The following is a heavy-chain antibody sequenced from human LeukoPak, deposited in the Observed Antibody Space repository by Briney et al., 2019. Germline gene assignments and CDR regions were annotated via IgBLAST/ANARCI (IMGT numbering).Heavy chain of an antibody. J-gene: IGHJ4*02. V-gene: IGHV1-2*04. CDR2: INPNSGGT. CDR1: GYTFTGYY. D-gene: IGHD3-16*01. CDR3: ARSQLAEGDFDY. Sequence: ASVKVSCKASGYTFTGYYMHWVRQAPGQGLEWMGWINPNSGGTNYAQKFQGWVTMTKDTSISTAYMELSKLRSDDTAVYYCARSQLAEGDFDYWGQGTLVTVSS.